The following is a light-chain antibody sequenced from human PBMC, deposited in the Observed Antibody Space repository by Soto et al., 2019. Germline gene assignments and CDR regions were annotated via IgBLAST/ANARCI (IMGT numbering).Light chain of an antibody. CDR2: GAS. CDR3: HQYDNWPPWT. J-gene: IGKJ1*01. Sequence: ETVMTQSPVNMAVSPGDRATLSCRASQSVGNKIARYQQKPGQAPRLLIYGASTRATGIPAMFSGSGSGTAFTLTISSLQSEDSAVYYCHQYDNWPPWTFGQGTKVEIQ. V-gene: IGKV3-15*01. CDR1: QSVGNK.